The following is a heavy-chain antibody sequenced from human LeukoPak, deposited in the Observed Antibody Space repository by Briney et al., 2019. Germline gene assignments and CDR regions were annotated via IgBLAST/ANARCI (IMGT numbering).Heavy chain of an antibody. Sequence: PSETLSLTCTVSGGSVNIYYWNWIRQTPGKGLEWIGYIYSSGSTKYNPSLKSRVTISVDTSRNQFSLKLTSVTAADTAVYYCASTSPSSYHQNYYDILTGYPPWGQGTLVTVSS. J-gene: IGHJ5*02. D-gene: IGHD3-9*01. CDR3: ASTSPSSYHQNYYDILTGYPP. CDR1: GGSVNIYY. V-gene: IGHV4-59*02. CDR2: IYSSGST.